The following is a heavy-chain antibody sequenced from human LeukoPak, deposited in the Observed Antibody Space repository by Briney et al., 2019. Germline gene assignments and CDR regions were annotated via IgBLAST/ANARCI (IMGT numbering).Heavy chain of an antibody. V-gene: IGHV1-2*02. Sequence: ASVKVSCKASGYTFTGYYMHWVRQAPGQGLEWMGWINPNSGGTNYAQKFQGRVTMTRDTSISTAYMELSRLRSDDTAVYYCARGRNIVVVVAATPLGYWGQGTLVTVSS. J-gene: IGHJ4*02. D-gene: IGHD2-15*01. CDR2: INPNSGGT. CDR1: GYTFTGYY. CDR3: ARGRNIVVVVAATPLGY.